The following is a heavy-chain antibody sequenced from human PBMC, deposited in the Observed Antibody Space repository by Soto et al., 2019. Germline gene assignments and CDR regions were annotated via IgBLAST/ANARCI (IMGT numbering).Heavy chain of an antibody. CDR3: AKGRYYGSGSYYKEGAFDI. CDR2: ISGSGGST. CDR1: GFTFSSYA. V-gene: IGHV3-23*01. J-gene: IGHJ3*02. Sequence: GGSLRLSCAASGFTFSSYAMSWVRQAPGKGLEWVSAISGSGGSTYYADSVKGRFTISRDNSKNTLYLQMNSLRADDTAVYYCAKGRYYGSGSYYKEGAFDIWGQGTMVTVSS. D-gene: IGHD3-10*01.